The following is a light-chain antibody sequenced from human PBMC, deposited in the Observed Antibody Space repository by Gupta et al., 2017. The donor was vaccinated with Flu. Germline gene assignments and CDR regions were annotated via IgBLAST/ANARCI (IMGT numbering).Light chain of an antibody. CDR1: SSDVGGYNY. Sequence: QSALTQPASVSGSPGQLITISCTGTSSDVGGYNYVSWYQQHPGKAPKLMIYEVSNRPSGVSNRFSGSKSGNTASLTISGLQAEDEADYYCSSYTSSSTPRVFGGGTKLTVL. J-gene: IGLJ2*01. V-gene: IGLV2-14*01. CDR3: SSYTSSSTPRV. CDR2: EVS.